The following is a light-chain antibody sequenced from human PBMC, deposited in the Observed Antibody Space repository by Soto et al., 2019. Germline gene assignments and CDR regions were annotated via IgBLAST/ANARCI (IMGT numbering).Light chain of an antibody. Sequence: DIQMTQSPSTLSASIGDRVTITCRASQTVYTWLAWYQQIPGTAPKLLIYEASTLHSGVPSRFTGSGSGTEFTLVISRLQPDDFATYYCQQYSSYSPYTFGQGTKVEI. V-gene: IGKV1-5*03. CDR3: QQYSSYSPYT. CDR1: QTVYTW. CDR2: EAS. J-gene: IGKJ2*01.